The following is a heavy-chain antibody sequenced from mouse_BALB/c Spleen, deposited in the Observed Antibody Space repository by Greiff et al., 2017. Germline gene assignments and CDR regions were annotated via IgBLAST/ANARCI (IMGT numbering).Heavy chain of an antibody. CDR2: IYPGDGDT. CDR1: GYTFTSYW. D-gene: IGHD1-1*01. J-gene: IGHJ3*01. CDR3: ARGGSSPAWFAY. V-gene: IGHV1-87*01. Sequence: QVQLQQSGAELARPGASVKLSCKASGYTFTSYWMQWVKQRPGQGLEWIGAIYPGDGDTRYTQKFKGKATLTADKSSSTAYMQLSSLASEDSAVYYCARGGSSPAWFAYWGQGTLVTVSA.